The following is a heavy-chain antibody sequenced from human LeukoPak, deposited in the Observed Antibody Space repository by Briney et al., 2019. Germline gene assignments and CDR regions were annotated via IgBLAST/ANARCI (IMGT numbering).Heavy chain of an antibody. CDR2: FSGSASST. CDR3: AMKAVPPPRLYDAFDC. D-gene: IGHD2-2*02. V-gene: IGHV3-23*01. CDR1: GFPFPNYA. Sequence: GGSLRLSCATSGFPFPNYAMSWVRQAPGEGLEWVSAFSGSASSTFYADSVEGRFTISRDNSKNTLYLQMNSLRRGHPAVYFFAMKAVPPPRLYDAFDCCGQGTVVTASS. J-gene: IGHJ3*01.